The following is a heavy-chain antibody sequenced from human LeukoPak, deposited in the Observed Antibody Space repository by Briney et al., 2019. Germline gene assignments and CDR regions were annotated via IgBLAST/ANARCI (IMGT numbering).Heavy chain of an antibody. V-gene: IGHV3-33*01. CDR1: GFTFSSYG. J-gene: IGHJ4*02. CDR3: ARDGATVVTWYYFDY. D-gene: IGHD4-23*01. Sequence: GRSLRLSCAASGFTFSSYGMRWVRQAPGKGLEWVSVIWYDGSNKYYADSVKGRFTISRDNSKNTLYLEMNSLRTEDTAVYYCARDGATVVTWYYFDYWGQGTLVTVSS. CDR2: IWYDGSNK.